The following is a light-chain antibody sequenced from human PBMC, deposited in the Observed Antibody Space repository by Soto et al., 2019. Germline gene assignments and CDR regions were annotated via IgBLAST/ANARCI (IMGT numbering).Light chain of an antibody. V-gene: IGLV1-47*01. CDR3: AAWDDSLSVYV. J-gene: IGLJ1*01. CDR1: SSNIGSNY. Sequence: LTQPPSASGTPGQRVTISCSGSSSNIGSNYVYWYQQLPGTAPKLLIYRNNQRPSGVPDRFSGSKSGTSASLAISGLRSEDEADYYCAAWDDSLSVYVFGTGTKVTVL. CDR2: RNN.